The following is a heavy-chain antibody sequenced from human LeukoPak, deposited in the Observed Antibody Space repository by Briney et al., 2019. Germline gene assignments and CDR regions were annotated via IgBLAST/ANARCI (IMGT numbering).Heavy chain of an antibody. CDR1: GGSFSGYY. J-gene: IGHJ6*03. V-gene: IGHV4-34*01. Sequence: SETLSLTCAVYGGSFSGYYWSWIRQPPGKGLGWIGEINHSGSTNYNPSLKSRVTISVDTSKNQFSLKLSSVTAADTAVYYCARGARRFVYYYYYMDVWGKGTTVTVSS. CDR2: INHSGST. CDR3: ARGARRFVYYYYYMDV. D-gene: IGHD6-6*01.